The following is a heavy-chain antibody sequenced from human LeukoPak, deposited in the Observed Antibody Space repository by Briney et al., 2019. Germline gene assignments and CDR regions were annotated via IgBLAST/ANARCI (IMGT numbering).Heavy chain of an antibody. CDR2: ISSSGSTI. V-gene: IGHV3-48*04. Sequence: GGSLRLSCAASGFTLSSYSMNWVRQAPGNGLVWGSYISSSGSTIYYADSVKGRFTISRDNVKNSQHPQLNSMRAEDTAVYYCASLSIAAAANDALDIWGQGTMVTVSS. J-gene: IGHJ3*02. CDR1: GFTLSSYS. D-gene: IGHD6-13*01. CDR3: ASLSIAAAANDALDI.